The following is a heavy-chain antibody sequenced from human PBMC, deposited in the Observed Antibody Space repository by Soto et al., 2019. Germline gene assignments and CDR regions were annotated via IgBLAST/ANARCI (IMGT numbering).Heavy chain of an antibody. CDR3: ASLRGGSGSYYSHGMDV. CDR1: GGTFSSYA. D-gene: IGHD3-10*01. CDR2: IIPIFGTA. Sequence: SVKVSCKASGGTFSSYAISWVRQAPGQGLEWMGGIIPIFGTANYAQKFQGRVTITADESTSTAYMELRSLRSEDTAVYFCASLRGGSGSYYSHGMDVWGQGTTVTVSS. J-gene: IGHJ6*02. V-gene: IGHV1-69*13.